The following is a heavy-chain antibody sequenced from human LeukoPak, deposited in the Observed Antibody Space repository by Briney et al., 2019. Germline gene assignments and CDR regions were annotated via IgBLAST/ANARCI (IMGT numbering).Heavy chain of an antibody. Sequence: PGGSLRLSCAASGLTFSSYDMHWVAQSTGKGLEWVSAIGTVGDTYYPASVKGGSTISRENAKNSLYLQMNSLRAEDTALYYCARELKVGATYYYGMEVWAQGPTVTLPS. V-gene: IGHV3-13*04. J-gene: IGHJ6*02. CDR3: ARELKVGATYYYGMEV. CDR1: GLTFSSYD. D-gene: IGHD1-26*01. CDR2: IGTVGDT.